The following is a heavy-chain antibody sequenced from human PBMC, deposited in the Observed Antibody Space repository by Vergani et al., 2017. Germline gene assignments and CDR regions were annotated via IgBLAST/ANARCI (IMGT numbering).Heavy chain of an antibody. CDR3: ARGQWLVGYLDY. CDR1: GFTFSSYA. D-gene: IGHD6-19*01. V-gene: IGHV3-30*01. Sequence: QVQLVESGGGVVQPGRSLRLSCAASGFTFSSYAMHWVRQAPGKGLEWVAVISYDGSNKYYADSVKGRFTISRDNSKNTLYLQMNSLRAEDTAVYYCARGQWLVGYLDYWGQGTLVTVSS. J-gene: IGHJ4*02. CDR2: ISYDGSNK.